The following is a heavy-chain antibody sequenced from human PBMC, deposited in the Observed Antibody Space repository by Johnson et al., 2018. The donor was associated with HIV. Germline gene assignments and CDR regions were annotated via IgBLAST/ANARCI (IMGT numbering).Heavy chain of an antibody. D-gene: IGHD3-22*01. Sequence: EVHLVESGRGLVQPGGSLRLSCAASGFTVSGNYMNWVRQAPGKGLEWVSVIYSDGSTYYADSVQGRFTLSRDNSQNTLYLQMNSLRAEDTAVYFCARDAPNFFDSSGVRDDAFDIWGPGTMVTVSS. CDR3: ARDAPNFFDSSGVRDDAFDI. CDR1: GFTVSGNY. V-gene: IGHV3-66*01. J-gene: IGHJ3*02. CDR2: IYSDGST.